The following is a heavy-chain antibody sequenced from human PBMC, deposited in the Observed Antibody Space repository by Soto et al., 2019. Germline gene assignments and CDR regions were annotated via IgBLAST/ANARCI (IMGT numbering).Heavy chain of an antibody. CDR2: IYSNGNA. CDR3: ARDNNDFLDY. D-gene: IGHD3-3*01. CDR1: GSSISSGAYY. Sequence: SETLSLTCTVSGSSISSGAYYWTWIRQPPGKDLEGIGYIYSNGNAYYNPSLKSRVTISVDTSKNQFSLKLSSVTAADTAVYYCARDNNDFLDYWGRGTLVTVSS. V-gene: IGHV4-31*03. J-gene: IGHJ4*02.